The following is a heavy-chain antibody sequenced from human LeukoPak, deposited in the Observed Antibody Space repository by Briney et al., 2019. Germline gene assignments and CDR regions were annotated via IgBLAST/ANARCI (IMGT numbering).Heavy chain of an antibody. V-gene: IGHV1-2*02. CDR2: VNPNSGGT. D-gene: IGHD5-24*01. CDR1: GYTFTDYY. CDR3: VRDDVATNPLEFDY. J-gene: IGHJ4*02. Sequence: ASVKVSCKASGYTFTDYYMHWVRQAPGQGLEWMGWVNPNSGGTDYAQRFQGRVTMTRDTSISTAYMELSRLTSDDTAIYYCVRDDVATNPLEFDYWGQGTLVAVPS.